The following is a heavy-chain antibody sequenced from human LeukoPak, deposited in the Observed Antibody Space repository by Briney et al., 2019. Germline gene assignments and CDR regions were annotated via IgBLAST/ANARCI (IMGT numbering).Heavy chain of an antibody. V-gene: IGHV1-8*01. CDR3: ATAAAAGGYYFNY. CDR1: GYTFTSYD. Sequence: ASVKGSCKASGYTFTSYDINWVRQATGQGLEWMGWMNPNSGNTGYAQKFHGRVTMTRNTSISTAYMELSSMRSEDTAVYYCATAAAAGGYYFNYWGQGTLVSVSS. J-gene: IGHJ4*02. CDR2: MNPNSGNT. D-gene: IGHD6-13*01.